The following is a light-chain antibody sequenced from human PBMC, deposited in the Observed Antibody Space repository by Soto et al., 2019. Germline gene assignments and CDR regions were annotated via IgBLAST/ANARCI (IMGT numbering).Light chain of an antibody. CDR2: EVV. V-gene: IGLV2-8*01. CDR1: KNDIGVYDF. Sequence: QSALTQPPSASGSPGESLIISCTGTKNDIGVYDFVSWYQHHPGKAPRLIIYEVVQRPAGVPDRFSGSKSGNTASLTVSGLQAADEAYYFCRSYAGSNTDVFGSGTKLTVL. J-gene: IGLJ1*01. CDR3: RSYAGSNTDV.